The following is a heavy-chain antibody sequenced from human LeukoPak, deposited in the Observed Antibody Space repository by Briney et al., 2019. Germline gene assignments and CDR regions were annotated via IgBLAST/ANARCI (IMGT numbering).Heavy chain of an antibody. CDR3: ERDRTIMTRDDLDI. CDR1: GGSISSGGYY. J-gene: IGHJ3*02. CDR2: IYYSGST. V-gene: IGHV4-31*03. Sequence: TLSLTCTVSGGSISSGGYYWSWIRQHPGKGLEWIGYIYYSGSTYYNPSLKSRVTISVDPSKNQFSLKLSSVTAGDTAVYYCERDRTIMTRDDLDIWRQGTMVTVSS.